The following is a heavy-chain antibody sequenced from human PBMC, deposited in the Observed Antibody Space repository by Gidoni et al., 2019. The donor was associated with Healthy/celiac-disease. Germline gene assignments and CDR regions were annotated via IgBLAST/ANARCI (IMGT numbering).Heavy chain of an antibody. J-gene: IGHJ6*02. CDR1: GLTFDDYA. D-gene: IGHD4-17*01. CDR2: ISWDGRST. Sequence: EGQLVESGGVVVQHGGSLRRYCAASGLTFDDYALHWVRQAPGKGLEWVSLISWDGRSTYYADSVTGRFTISRDNSKTSLYLQMNSLRAEDTALYYCAKDMTSGTTTKNGYYYYYGMDVWGQGTTVTVSS. CDR3: AKDMTSGTTTKNGYYYYYGMDV. V-gene: IGHV3-43D*03.